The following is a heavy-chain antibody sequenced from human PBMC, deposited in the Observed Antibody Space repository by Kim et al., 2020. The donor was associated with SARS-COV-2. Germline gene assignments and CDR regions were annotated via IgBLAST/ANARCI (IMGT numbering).Heavy chain of an antibody. J-gene: IGHJ6*02. CDR2: IWYDGSKT. V-gene: IGHV3-33*08. D-gene: IGHD2-21*01. CDR3: ARLNGDYGRYTMDV. Sequence: GGSLRLSCAASRFNFGGYGMHWVRQAPGKGLEWVALIWYDGSKTYHTDSVKGRFTISGDNSQNTLYLQMNSLRVEDTAVYYCARLNGDYGRYTMDVWGQGTTVIVSS. CDR1: RFNFGGYG.